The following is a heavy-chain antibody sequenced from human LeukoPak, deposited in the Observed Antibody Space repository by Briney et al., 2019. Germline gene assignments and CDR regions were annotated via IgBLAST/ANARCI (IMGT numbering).Heavy chain of an antibody. D-gene: IGHD4-17*01. CDR2: ISSSGSTI. CDR1: GFTFSVYY. J-gene: IGHJ4*02. Sequence: GGSLRLSCAASGFTFSVYYMSWIRQAPGKGLEWVSYISSSGSTIYYADSVKGRFTISRDNAKNSLYLQVNSLRAEDTAVYYCARDVDDYGDYVGVDYWGQGTLVTVSS. CDR3: ARDVDDYGDYVGVDY. V-gene: IGHV3-11*04.